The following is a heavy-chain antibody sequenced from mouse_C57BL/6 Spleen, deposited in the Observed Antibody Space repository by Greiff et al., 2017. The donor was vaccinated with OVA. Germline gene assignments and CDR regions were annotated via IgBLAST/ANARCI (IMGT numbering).Heavy chain of an antibody. D-gene: IGHD3-3*01. CDR3: TRDSLDY. Sequence: EVQLQQSGAELVRPGASVKLSCTASGFNIKDDYMHWVKQRPEQGLEWIGWIDPENGDTEYASQFQGKATITADTSSNTAYLRLSSLTSEDTAVYYCTRDSLDYWGQGTTLTVSS. CDR1: GFNIKDDY. CDR2: IDPENGDT. J-gene: IGHJ2*01. V-gene: IGHV14-4*01.